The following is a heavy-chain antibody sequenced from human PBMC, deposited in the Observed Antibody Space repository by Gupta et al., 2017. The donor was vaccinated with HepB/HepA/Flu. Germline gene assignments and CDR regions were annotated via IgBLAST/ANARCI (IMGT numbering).Heavy chain of an antibody. CDR3: ARGIEERLLWGAFDI. V-gene: IGHV3-33*01. J-gene: IGHJ3*02. CDR2: IWYDGSNK. Sequence: QVQLVESGGGVVQPGRSLRLSCAASGFTFSSYGMHWVRQAPGKGLEWVAVIWYDGSNKYYADSVKGRFTISRDNSKNTLYLQMNSLRAEDTAVYYCARGIEERLLWGAFDIWGQGTMVTVSS. D-gene: IGHD3-10*01. CDR1: GFTFSSYG.